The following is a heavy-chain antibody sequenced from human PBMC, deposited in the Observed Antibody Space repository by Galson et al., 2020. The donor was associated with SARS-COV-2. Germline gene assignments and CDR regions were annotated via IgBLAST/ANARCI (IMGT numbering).Heavy chain of an antibody. CDR3: AKVFVYTHPLYYYYYYYMDV. V-gene: IGHV3-23*01. J-gene: IGHJ6*03. CDR2: ISGSGGST. D-gene: IGHD3-10*02. CDR1: GFTFSSYA. Sequence: GGSLRLSCAASGFTFSSYAMSWVRQAPGKGLEWVSAISGSGGSTYYADSVKGRFTISRDNSKNTLYLQMNSLRAEDTAVYYCAKVFVYTHPLYYYYYYYMDVWGKGTTVTVSS.